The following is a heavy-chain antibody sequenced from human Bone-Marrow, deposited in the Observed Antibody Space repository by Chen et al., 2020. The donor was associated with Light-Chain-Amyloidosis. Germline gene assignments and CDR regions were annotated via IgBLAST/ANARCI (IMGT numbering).Heavy chain of an antibody. CDR1: GFAFSSYA. CDR3: AKDISYDDILPGYPADAFDI. D-gene: IGHD3-9*01. V-gene: IGHV3-23*04. CDR2: IRGSGGSR. J-gene: IGHJ3*02. Sequence: EVQLVESGGGLLQRGGSLRLSCAASGFAFSSYAMSWVRQAPGKGLEWVSNIRGSGGSRYYGDSVKGRLTISSDNSKNALFLQMNSLRAEDTAVYYCAKDISYDDILPGYPADAFDIWGQGTMVTVSS.